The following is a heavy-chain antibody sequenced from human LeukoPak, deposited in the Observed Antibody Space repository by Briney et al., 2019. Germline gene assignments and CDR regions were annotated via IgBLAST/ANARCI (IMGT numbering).Heavy chain of an antibody. CDR1: GFTFRSYG. CDR3: AKDDYYDRSDYLYYFDY. CDR2: ISGSGGRT. V-gene: IGHV3-23*01. Sequence: PGGSLRLSCAASGFTFRSYGMSWVRQAPGKGLEWVSGISGSGGRTFYADSVKGRFTISRDKSKNTPYLQMNSLRAEDTAVYYCAKDDYYDRSDYLYYFDYWGQGTLVTVSS. D-gene: IGHD3-22*01. J-gene: IGHJ4*02.